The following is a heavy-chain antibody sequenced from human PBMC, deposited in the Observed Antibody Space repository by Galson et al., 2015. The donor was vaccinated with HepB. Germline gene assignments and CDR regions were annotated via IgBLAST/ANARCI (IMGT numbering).Heavy chain of an antibody. J-gene: IGHJ4*02. V-gene: IGHV3-23*01. CDR3: ARSPRPQWLVSSDSGDFDY. Sequence: SLRLSCAASGFTFINYAMTWVRQAPGKGLEWVSSIAGSGSRGARTYYADSVKGRFTISRDNSKSTLYLQMNSLRAEDTAVYYCARSPRPQWLVSSDSGDFDYWGQGTLVTVSS. D-gene: IGHD6-19*01. CDR2: GSGSRGART. CDR1: GFTFINYA.